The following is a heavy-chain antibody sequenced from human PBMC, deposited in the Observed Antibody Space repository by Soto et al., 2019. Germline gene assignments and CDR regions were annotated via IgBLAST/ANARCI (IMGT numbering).Heavy chain of an antibody. V-gene: IGHV1-69*01. J-gene: IGHJ6*02. CDR1: GGTFSSYA. CDR2: IIPIFGTA. Sequence: QVQLVQSGAEVKKPGSSVKVSCKASGGTFSSYAISWVRQAPGQGLEWMGGIIPIFGTANYAQKFQGRVTITADESTSTADMELSSLRSEDTAVYYCARRVLRLLEWPLYYCYGMDVWGQGTTVNGSS. CDR3: ARRVLRLLEWPLYYCYGMDV. D-gene: IGHD3-3*01.